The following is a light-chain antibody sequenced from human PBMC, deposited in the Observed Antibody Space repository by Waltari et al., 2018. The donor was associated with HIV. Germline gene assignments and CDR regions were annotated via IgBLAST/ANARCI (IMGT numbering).Light chain of an antibody. CDR1: ALPKQY. CDR2: KNI. CDR3: QSAGGSGSYVV. Sequence: SYELTQPPSVSVSPGQTARITCSGDALPKQYAYWYQQKPGQAPVLVIYKNIERPSGIPARFSGSRSGTTVTLTISGVQAEDEADYQCQSAGGSGSYVVFGGGTKLTVL. V-gene: IGLV3-25*03. J-gene: IGLJ2*01.